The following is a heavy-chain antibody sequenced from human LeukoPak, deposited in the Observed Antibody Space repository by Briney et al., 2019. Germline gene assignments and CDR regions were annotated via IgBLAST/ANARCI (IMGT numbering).Heavy chain of an antibody. CDR3: ARHDLEYDFWSGYYSFSLFDY. V-gene: IGHV3-43*01. J-gene: IGHJ4*02. D-gene: IGHD3-3*01. CDR1: GFIFDDYI. Sequence: GGSLRLSCAASGFIFDDYIMHWVRQAPGKGLEWVSLISWDGGSTYYADSVKGRFTISRDNAKNSLYLQMNSLRAEDTAVYYCARHDLEYDFWSGYYSFSLFDYWGQGTLVTVSS. CDR2: ISWDGGST.